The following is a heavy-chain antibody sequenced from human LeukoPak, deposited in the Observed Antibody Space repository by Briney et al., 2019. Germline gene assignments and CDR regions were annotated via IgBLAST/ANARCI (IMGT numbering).Heavy chain of an antibody. J-gene: IGHJ3*02. Sequence: SETLSLTCTVSGGSISSGGYYWSWIRQHPGKGLEWIGYIYYSGSTYYNPSLKSRVTISVDTSKNQFSLKLSSVTAADTAVYYCARHAVAAAMAGAFDIWGQGTMVTVSS. CDR1: GGSISSGGYY. CDR3: ARHAVAAAMAGAFDI. D-gene: IGHD6-13*01. V-gene: IGHV4-31*03. CDR2: IYYSGST.